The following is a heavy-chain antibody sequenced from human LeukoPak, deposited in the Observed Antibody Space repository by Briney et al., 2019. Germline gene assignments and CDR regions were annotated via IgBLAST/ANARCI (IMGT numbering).Heavy chain of an antibody. Sequence: GVALRLSCAASGFTFSSYAMSWVRQAPGKGLEWVSAISGSGGSTYYADSVKGRFTISRDNSKNTLYLQMNSLRAEDTAVYYCAKEQGRQWLVSWFDPWGQGTLVTVSS. CDR2: ISGSGGST. D-gene: IGHD6-19*01. V-gene: IGHV3-23*01. CDR3: AKEQGRQWLVSWFDP. CDR1: GFTFSSYA. J-gene: IGHJ5*02.